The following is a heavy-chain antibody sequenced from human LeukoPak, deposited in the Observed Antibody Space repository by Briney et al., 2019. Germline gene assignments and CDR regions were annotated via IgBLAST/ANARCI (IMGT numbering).Heavy chain of an antibody. CDR1: GFTFSSYA. CDR2: ISSNGGST. D-gene: IGHD6-13*01. V-gene: IGHV3-64D*06. Sequence: PGGSLRLSCSASGFTFSSYAMHWVRQAPGKGLEYVSAISSNGGSTYYADSVKGRFTISRDNSKNTLYLQMSSLRAEDTAVYYCVKEEQQLEPYYFDYWGQGTLVTVSS. CDR3: VKEEQQLEPYYFDY. J-gene: IGHJ4*02.